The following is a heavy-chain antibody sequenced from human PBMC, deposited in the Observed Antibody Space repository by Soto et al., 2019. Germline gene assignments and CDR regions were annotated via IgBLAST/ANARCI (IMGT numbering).Heavy chain of an antibody. Sequence: PGGALRLSCAASGFPLSSYSMNWVRPAPGKGLEWVSSISSSSSYIYYADSVKGRFTISRDNAKNSLYLQMNSLRAEDTAVYYCARDQIAVPTPRWFDYWGQGTLVTVSS. CDR3: ARDQIAVPTPRWFDY. CDR2: ISSSSSYI. V-gene: IGHV3-21*01. CDR1: GFPLSSYS. J-gene: IGHJ4*02. D-gene: IGHD6-19*01.